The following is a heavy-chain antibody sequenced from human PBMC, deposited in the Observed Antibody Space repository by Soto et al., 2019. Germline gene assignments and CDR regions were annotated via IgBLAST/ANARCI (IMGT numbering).Heavy chain of an antibody. CDR1: GGSISSYY. CDR3: ARIHSPPIASAYFFDY. CDR2: IYYSGST. V-gene: IGHV4-59*08. D-gene: IGHD6-13*01. J-gene: IGHJ4*02. Sequence: SETLSLTCTVSGGSISSYYWSWIRQPPGKGLEWIGYIYYSGSTNYNPSLKSRVTISVDTSKNQFSLKLSSVTAADTAVYYCARIHSPPIASAYFFDYWGQGTLVTVSS.